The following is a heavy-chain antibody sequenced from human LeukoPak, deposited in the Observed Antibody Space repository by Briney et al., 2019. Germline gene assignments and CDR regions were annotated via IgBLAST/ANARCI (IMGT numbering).Heavy chain of an antibody. J-gene: IGHJ4*02. CDR2: ISSSGDYI. CDR1: GFTFSSYS. CDR3: AGEGTWKQLL. D-gene: IGHD5-18*01. Sequence: GGSLRLSCAASGFTFSSYSMNWVRRGPGKGLEWVSSISSSGDYIYYADSVKGRFTISRDNAKNSQYLQMNSLRAEDTAVYYCAGEGTWKQLLWGQGTLVTVSS. V-gene: IGHV3-21*01.